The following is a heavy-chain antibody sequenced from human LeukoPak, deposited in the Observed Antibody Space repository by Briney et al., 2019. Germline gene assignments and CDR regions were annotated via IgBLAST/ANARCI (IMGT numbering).Heavy chain of an antibody. CDR3: ARLSSAFDI. J-gene: IGHJ3*02. D-gene: IGHD2/OR15-2a*01. Sequence: RPSETLSLTCTVSGGSIGTYYRSWIRQPPGKGLEWIGYIYYSGSTNYNPSLKSRVTISLDTSKNQFSLKLSSLTAADTAVYYCARLSSAFDIWGQGTMVTVSS. CDR1: GGSIGTYY. V-gene: IGHV4-59*08. CDR2: IYYSGST.